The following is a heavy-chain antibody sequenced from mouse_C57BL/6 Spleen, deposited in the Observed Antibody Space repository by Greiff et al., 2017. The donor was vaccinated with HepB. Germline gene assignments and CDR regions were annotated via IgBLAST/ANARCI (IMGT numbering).Heavy chain of an antibody. CDR2: IYPGDGDT. V-gene: IGHV1-82*01. D-gene: IGHD2-4*01. Sequence: VQLQQSGPELVKPGASVKISCKASGYAFSSSWMNWVKQRPGKGLEWIGRIYPGDGDTNYNGKFKGKATLTADKSSCTAYMQLSSLTSEDSAVYFCAREGYYDYDEGYAMDYWGQGTSVTVSS. CDR3: AREGYYDYDEGYAMDY. CDR1: GYAFSSSW. J-gene: IGHJ4*01.